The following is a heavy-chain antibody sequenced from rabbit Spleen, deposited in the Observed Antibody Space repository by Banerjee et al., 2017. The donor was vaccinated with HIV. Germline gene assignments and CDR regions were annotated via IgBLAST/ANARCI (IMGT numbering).Heavy chain of an antibody. V-gene: IGHV1S45*01. CDR3: ARGTNVAGDGYNL. Sequence: QEQLVESGGGLVKPGASLTLTCKASGFSLNSGYDMCWVRQAPGKGLEWIACIYAGSSASTYYASWAKGRFTISKTSSTTVTLQLTSLTAADTATYFCARGTNVAGDGYNLWGPGTLVTVS. J-gene: IGHJ4*01. CDR1: GFSLNSGYD. CDR2: IYAGSSAST. D-gene: IGHD2-1*01.